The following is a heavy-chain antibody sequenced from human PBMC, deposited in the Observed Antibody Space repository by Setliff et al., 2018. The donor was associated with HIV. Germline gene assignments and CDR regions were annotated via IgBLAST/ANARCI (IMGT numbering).Heavy chain of an antibody. CDR1: GGTFSGSG. D-gene: IGHD5-18*01. Sequence: SVKVSCTASGGTFSGSGINWVRQAPGQGFEWVGGLLPLFETTTYAQTFQGRVSITTDESTSTTYMELSSLRSDDTAVYYCARGQVVGYTYSGIELWGQGTLVTVSS. J-gene: IGHJ4*02. V-gene: IGHV1-69*05. CDR2: LLPLFETT. CDR3: ARGQVVGYTYSGIEL.